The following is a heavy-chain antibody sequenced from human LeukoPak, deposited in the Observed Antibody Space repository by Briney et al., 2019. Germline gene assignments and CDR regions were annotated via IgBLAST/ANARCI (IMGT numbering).Heavy chain of an antibody. CDR2: IYTSGST. J-gene: IGHJ6*02. CDR1: GGSISSYY. CDR3: ARLGGAQDYYYYGMDV. Sequence: SETLSLTCTVSGGSISSYYWSWIRQPAGKGLEWIGRIYTSGSTNYNPSLKSRVTISVDTSKNQFSLKLSSVTAADTAVYYCARLGGAQDYYYYGMDVWGQGTTVTVSS. V-gene: IGHV4-4*07. D-gene: IGHD1-26*01.